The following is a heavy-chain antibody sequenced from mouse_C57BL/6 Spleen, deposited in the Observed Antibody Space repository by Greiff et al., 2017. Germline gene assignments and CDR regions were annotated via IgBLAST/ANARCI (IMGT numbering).Heavy chain of an antibody. CDR3: ARSGPTESLMDY. CDR2: IYPGDGDT. D-gene: IGHD1-1*01. J-gene: IGHJ4*01. CDR1: GYAFSSYW. Sequence: QVQLQQSGAELVKPGASVKISCKASGYAFSSYWMNWVKQRPGKGLEWIGQIYPGDGDTNYNGKFKGKATLTADKSSSTAYMQLSSLTSEDSAVYFCARSGPTESLMDYWGQGTSVTVSS. V-gene: IGHV1-80*01.